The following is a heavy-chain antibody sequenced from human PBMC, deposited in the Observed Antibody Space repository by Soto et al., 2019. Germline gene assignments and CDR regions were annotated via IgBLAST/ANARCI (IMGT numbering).Heavy chain of an antibody. CDR1: GFTFSSFG. Sequence: GGSLRLSCAASGFTFSSFGMNWVRQAPGRGLEWVSLISDSGGSTYHADSVKGRFTISRDNSKNTLYLQMNSLRAEDTAVYYCAKAATITTLYNFDFWGQGTLVTVSS. D-gene: IGHD4-4*01. J-gene: IGHJ4*02. CDR3: AKAATITTLYNFDF. CDR2: ISDSGGST. V-gene: IGHV3-23*01.